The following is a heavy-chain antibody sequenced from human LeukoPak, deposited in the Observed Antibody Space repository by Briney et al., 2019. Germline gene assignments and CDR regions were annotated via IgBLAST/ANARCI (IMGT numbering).Heavy chain of an antibody. D-gene: IGHD2-21*02. J-gene: IGHJ2*01. CDR1: GFTFSNYW. CDR2: IKQDGSDK. Sequence: GGSLRLSCAASGFTFSNYWMSWVRQAPGEGLEWVANIKQDGSDKNYVDSVKGRFTISRDNSKNSLYLQMNSLRAEDAAVYSCAREVGDWQNRIWYFDLWGRGTLVTVSS. V-gene: IGHV3-7*04. CDR3: AREVGDWQNRIWYFDL.